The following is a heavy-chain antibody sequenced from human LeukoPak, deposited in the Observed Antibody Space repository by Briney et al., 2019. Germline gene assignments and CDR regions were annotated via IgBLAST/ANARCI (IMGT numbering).Heavy chain of an antibody. CDR2: MNPNSGNT. J-gene: IGHJ3*02. D-gene: IGHD3-22*01. V-gene: IGHV1-8*01. CDR1: GYTFTSYD. CDR3: ATRVAAYYDSSGYYGAFDI. Sequence: EASVKVSCKASGYTFTSYDINWVRQATGQGLEWMGWMNPNSGNTGYAQKFQGRVTMTEDTSTDTAYMELSSLRSEDTAVYYCATRVAAYYDSSGYYGAFDIWGQGTMVTVSS.